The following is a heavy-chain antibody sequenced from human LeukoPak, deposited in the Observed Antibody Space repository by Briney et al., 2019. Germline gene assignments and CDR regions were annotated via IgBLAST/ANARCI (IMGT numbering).Heavy chain of an antibody. V-gene: IGHV4-59*01. CDR2: IYYSGST. CDR1: GGSISSYY. D-gene: IGHD2-15*01. Sequence: PSETLSLTCTVSGGSISSYYWSWFRQPPAKGVEGSGYIYYSGSTNYNPSLKSRVTILVDTSKNQFSLPLSSVTAAATALLYLSRDRKVAATSGPLFRWYLHLWGRGTLVTVSS. J-gene: IGHJ2*01. CDR3: SRDRKVAATSGPLFRWYLHL.